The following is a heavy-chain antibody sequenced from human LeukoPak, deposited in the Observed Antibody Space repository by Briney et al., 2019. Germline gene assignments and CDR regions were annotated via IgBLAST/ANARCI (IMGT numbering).Heavy chain of an antibody. Sequence: GGSLRLSCAASGFTFSSYGMHWVRQAPGKGLEWVAVISYDGSNKYYADSVKGRFTISRDNSKNTLYLQMNSLRAEDTAVYYCAKDYDFWSGYYPDAFDIWGQGTMVTVSS. J-gene: IGHJ3*02. CDR3: AKDYDFWSGYYPDAFDI. D-gene: IGHD3-3*01. CDR1: GFTFSSYG. V-gene: IGHV3-30*18. CDR2: ISYDGSNK.